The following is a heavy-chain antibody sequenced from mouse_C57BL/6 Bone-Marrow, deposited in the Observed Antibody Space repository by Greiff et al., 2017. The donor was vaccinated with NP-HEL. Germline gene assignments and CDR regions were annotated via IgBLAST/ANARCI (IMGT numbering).Heavy chain of an antibody. CDR2: ISSGGDYI. D-gene: IGHD1-1*01. Sequence: EVMLVESGEGLVKPGGSLKLSCAASGFTFSSYAMSWVRQTPEKRLEWVAYISSGGDYIYYADTVKGRFTISRDNARNTLYLQMSSLKSEDTAMYYCTRDRERSSYGYFDVWGTGTTVTVSS. J-gene: IGHJ1*03. CDR3: TRDRERSSYGYFDV. V-gene: IGHV5-9-1*02. CDR1: GFTFSSYA.